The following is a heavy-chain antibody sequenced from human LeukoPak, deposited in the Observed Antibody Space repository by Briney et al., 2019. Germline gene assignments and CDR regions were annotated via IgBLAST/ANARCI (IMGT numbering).Heavy chain of an antibody. CDR1: GYSISSGYY. Sequence: SETLSLTCAVSGYSISSGYYWGWIRQPPGKGLEWIGNKHQSGSTYYNPFLKSRVTISEDTSKNHFSLKLTSVTAADTAVYYCVRTPCSGARYYFDYWGQGTLVTVSS. CDR2: KHQSGST. CDR3: VRTPCSGARYYFDY. V-gene: IGHV4-38-2*01. J-gene: IGHJ4*02. D-gene: IGHD2-15*01.